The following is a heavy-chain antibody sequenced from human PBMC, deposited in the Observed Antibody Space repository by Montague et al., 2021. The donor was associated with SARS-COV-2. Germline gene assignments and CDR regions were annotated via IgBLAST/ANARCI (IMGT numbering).Heavy chain of an antibody. CDR3: ARLGITLGGVIVIRYYFDF. J-gene: IGHJ4*02. V-gene: IGHV4-39*01. Sequence: SETLSLTCTFSGASRSTKNYYWGWIRQPPGKGLEWIGSISYSATSYSNPSLKSRVTMSFDTSRNQLSLNLSSVTVADTAVYYCARLGITLGGVIVIRYYFDFWGQGTLVTVSS. D-gene: IGHD3-16*02. CDR2: ISYSATS. CDR1: GASRSTKNYY.